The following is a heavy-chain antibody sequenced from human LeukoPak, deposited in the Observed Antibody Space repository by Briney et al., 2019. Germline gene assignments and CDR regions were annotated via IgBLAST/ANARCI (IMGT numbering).Heavy chain of an antibody. CDR3: ATGVTPHYFDY. J-gene: IGHJ4*02. CDR2: ISSGSSYI. D-gene: IGHD4-4*01. V-gene: IGHV3-21*01. CDR1: GFTFSSYS. Sequence: PGGSLRLSCAASGFTFSSYSMNWVRQAPGKGLEWVSSISSGSSYIYYADSVKGRFTISRDNAKNSLYLQMNSLRAEDTAAYYCATGVTPHYFDYWGQGTLVTVSS.